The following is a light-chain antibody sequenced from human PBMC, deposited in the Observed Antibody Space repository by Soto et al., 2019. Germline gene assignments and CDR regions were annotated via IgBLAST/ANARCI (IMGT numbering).Light chain of an antibody. J-gene: IGLJ2*01. CDR1: SSDVGGYNY. CDR2: DVS. CDR3: CSYAGSYTLV. V-gene: IGLV2-11*01. Sequence: QSVLTQPRSVSGSPAQSVTISCTGTSSDVGGYNYVSWYQQHPGKAPKLMIYDVSKRPSGVPGRFSGSKSGSTASLTISGLQAEDEADYYCCSYAGSYTLVVGGGTKLTVL.